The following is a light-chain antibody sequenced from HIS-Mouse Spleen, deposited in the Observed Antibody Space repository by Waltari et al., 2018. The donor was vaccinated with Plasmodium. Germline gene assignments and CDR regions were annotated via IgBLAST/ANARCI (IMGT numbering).Light chain of an antibody. V-gene: IGKV3-11*01. J-gene: IGKJ4*01. Sequence: EIVLTQSPATLSLSPGDRATLSCRASQSVSSYLAWYQQKPGQAPRLLIYEASNRATGIPARFSGSGSGTDFTLTISSLEPEDFAVYYCQQRSNWSRTFGGGTKVEIK. CDR1: QSVSSY. CDR2: EAS. CDR3: QQRSNWSRT.